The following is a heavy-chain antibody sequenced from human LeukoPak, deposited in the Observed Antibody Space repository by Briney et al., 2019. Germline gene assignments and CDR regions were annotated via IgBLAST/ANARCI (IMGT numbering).Heavy chain of an antibody. CDR1: GFTFDDYA. D-gene: IGHD3-22*01. J-gene: IGHJ4*02. CDR2: ISWNSGSI. V-gene: IGHV3-9*01. Sequence: GGSLRLSCAASGFTFDDYAMHWVRQAPGKGLEWVSGISWNSGSIGYADSVKGRFTISRDNAKNSLYLQMNSLRGEDTAFYYCAKDRSYDSSGYSLLFDYWGQGTLVTVSS. CDR3: AKDRSYDSSGYSLLFDY.